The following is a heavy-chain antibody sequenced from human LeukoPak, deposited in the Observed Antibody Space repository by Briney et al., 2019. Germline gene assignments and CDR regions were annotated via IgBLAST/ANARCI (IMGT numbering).Heavy chain of an antibody. J-gene: IGHJ3*02. D-gene: IGHD6-6*01. V-gene: IGHV1-2*02. Sequence: GASVKVSCKASGYTFTGYYMHWVRQAPGQGLEWMGWINPNSGGTNYAQKFQGRVTMTRDTSITTDYMELSRLRSDDTAVYYCARGTSSSNAFDIWGQGTMVTVSS. CDR3: ARGTSSSNAFDI. CDR1: GYTFTGYY. CDR2: INPNSGGT.